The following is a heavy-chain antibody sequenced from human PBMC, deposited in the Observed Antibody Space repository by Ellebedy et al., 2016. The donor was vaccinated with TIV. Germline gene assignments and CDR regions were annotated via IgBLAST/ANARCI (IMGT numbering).Heavy chain of an antibody. CDR3: SKDECGNYCTVDS. J-gene: IGHJ4*02. CDR2: VSGTGDDKDYVENK. CDR1: GFTFSYYA. V-gene: IGHV3-23*01. D-gene: IGHD3-22*01. Sequence: GGSLRLXXAASGFTFSYYAMSWVRQAPGKGLEWVSSVSGTGDDKDYVENKYYVDSVTGWFTISRDDSKNTLFLQMNSLRAEDTAIYYCSKDECGNYCTVDSWGQGTLVTVSS.